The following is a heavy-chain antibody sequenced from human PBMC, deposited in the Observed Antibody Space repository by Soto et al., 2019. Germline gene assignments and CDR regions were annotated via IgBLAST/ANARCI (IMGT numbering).Heavy chain of an antibody. CDR1: GFTFSSYW. D-gene: IGHD2-8*01. CDR2: IDSDETVT. V-gene: IGHV3-74*03. J-gene: IGHJ4*02. CDR3: ARAGVTHGFDY. Sequence: HPGGSLRLSCAASGFTFSSYWMHWVRQAPGKGLVWVSRIDSDETVTTYADSVKGRFTISRDNAKNTLYLQMNSLRAEDTAVYYCARAGVTHGFDYWGQGVLVTVSS.